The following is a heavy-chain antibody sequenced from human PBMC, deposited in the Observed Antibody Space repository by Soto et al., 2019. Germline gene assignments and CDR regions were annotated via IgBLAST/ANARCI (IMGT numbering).Heavy chain of an antibody. Sequence: QVPLQESGPGLVKPSETLSLTCTVSGGSISTYYWSWIRQPPGKGLEWIGYIYYTGSTNYNPSLKSRVTISVDTSKNQFSLKLSSVTAADTAVYYCARASGCSGDSCAFDPWGQGTLVTVSS. D-gene: IGHD2-15*01. CDR1: GGSISTYY. CDR2: IYYTGST. CDR3: ARASGCSGDSCAFDP. V-gene: IGHV4-59*01. J-gene: IGHJ5*02.